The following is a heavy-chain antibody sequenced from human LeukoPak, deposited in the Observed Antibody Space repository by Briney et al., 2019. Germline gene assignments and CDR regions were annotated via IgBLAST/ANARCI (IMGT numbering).Heavy chain of an antibody. CDR1: GFTFSSYA. CDR3: AKAVSGNYIKGFDY. Sequence: GDSLRLSCAASGFTFSSYAMLWVGQAPGKGREWVSAISGSGCSTYYAHSVKGRFTISRDNSKNTLYLQMNSLRAEDTAVYYCAKAVSGNYIKGFDYWGQGTLVTVSS. CDR2: ISGSGCST. D-gene: IGHD1-26*01. J-gene: IGHJ4*02. V-gene: IGHV3-23*01.